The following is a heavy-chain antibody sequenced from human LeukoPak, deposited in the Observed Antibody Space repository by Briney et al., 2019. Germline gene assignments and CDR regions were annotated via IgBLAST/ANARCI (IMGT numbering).Heavy chain of an antibody. Sequence: ASVKVSCKTSGYTFTNYGISWVRQAPGQGLEWMGWISAYNGNTNYVQKFQGRVTMTTDTSTSTVYMELGSLRSDDTAVYYCARDIATIVHQDWGQGTLVTVSS. CDR1: GYTFTNYG. D-gene: IGHD1-26*01. CDR3: ARDIATIVHQD. J-gene: IGHJ4*02. V-gene: IGHV1-18*01. CDR2: ISAYNGNT.